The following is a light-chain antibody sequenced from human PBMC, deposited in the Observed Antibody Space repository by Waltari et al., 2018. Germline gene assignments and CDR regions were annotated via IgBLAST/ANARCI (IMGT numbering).Light chain of an antibody. CDR1: SPNIGHTS. J-gene: IGLJ3*02. CDR2: YDG. Sequence: QSVLTQPPSVSGAPRQRVTISCSGSSPNIGHTSVNWYQQLPGKPPKLLIYYDGLLSSGVSDRFSGSKSGTSASLAIAGLQSEDEAHYYCAAWDASISSWLFGGGTKLTVL. CDR3: AAWDASISSWL. V-gene: IGLV1-36*01.